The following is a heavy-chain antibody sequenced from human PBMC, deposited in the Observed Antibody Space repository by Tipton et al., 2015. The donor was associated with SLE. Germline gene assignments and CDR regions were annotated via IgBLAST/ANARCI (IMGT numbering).Heavy chain of an antibody. D-gene: IGHD6-6*01. CDR1: GDSVISSSYY. J-gene: IGHJ2*01. V-gene: IGHV4-61*01. CDR3: ARGGSVAARYWYFDL. Sequence: TLSLTCTVSGDSVISSSYYWSWIRQPPGKGLEWIGYIYYSGSTNYNPSLKSRVTISVDTSKKQFSLKLISVTAADTAVYYCARGGSVAARYWYFDLWGRGTLVTVSS. CDR2: IYYSGST.